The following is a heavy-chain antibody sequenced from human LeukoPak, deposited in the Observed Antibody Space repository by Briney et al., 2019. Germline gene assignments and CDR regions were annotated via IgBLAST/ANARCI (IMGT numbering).Heavy chain of an antibody. D-gene: IGHD6-13*01. CDR3: ARGSSLYDY. J-gene: IGHJ4*02. CDR1: GGSLSGSY. V-gene: IGHV4-59*01. Sequence: SETLSLTCAVSGGSLSGSYWSWIRQFPGKGLEWIGFVFYTGSFNYNPSLKSRVRISVDTSRNQFSLKLSSVTAADTAVYYCARGSSLYDYWGQGTLVTVSS. CDR2: VFYTGSF.